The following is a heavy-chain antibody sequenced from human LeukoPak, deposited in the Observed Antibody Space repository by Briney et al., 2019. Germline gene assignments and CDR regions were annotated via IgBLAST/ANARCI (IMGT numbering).Heavy chain of an antibody. D-gene: IGHD2-2*01. V-gene: IGHV3-23*01. CDR3: AKELRPFTKEPAATGFDY. J-gene: IGHJ4*02. CDR1: GFTFSSYA. Sequence: GGSLRLSCAASGFTFSSYAMSWVRQAPGKGLEWVSAISGSGGSTYYADSVKGRFTISRDNSKNTLYLQMNSLRAEDTAVYYCAKELRPFTKEPAATGFDYWGQGTLVTVSS. CDR2: ISGSGGST.